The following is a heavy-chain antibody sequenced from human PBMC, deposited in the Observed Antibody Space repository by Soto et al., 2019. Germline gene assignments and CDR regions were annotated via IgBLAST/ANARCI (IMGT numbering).Heavy chain of an antibody. V-gene: IGHV4-30-2*01. CDR1: GGSMSSGGYS. CDR3: VRVRAAGRPYFDY. CDR2: IYPSGST. D-gene: IGHD6-13*01. Sequence: QLQLQESGPGLVKPSQTLSLTCDVSGGSMSSGGYSWGWIRQPPGKGLECIGYIYPSGSTYCKPSLKRRVNISVDRSKNQFSLNLRSVTAADTAVYYCVRVRAAGRPYFDYWGRGTLVTVSS. J-gene: IGHJ4*02.